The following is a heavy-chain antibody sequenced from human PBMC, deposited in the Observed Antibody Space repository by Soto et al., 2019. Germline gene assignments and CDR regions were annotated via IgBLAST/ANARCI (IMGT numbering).Heavy chain of an antibody. J-gene: IGHJ3*02. CDR3: ASLNTNSVFDI. V-gene: IGHV3-30*03. D-gene: IGHD1-1*01. CDR1: GFTFRNYG. Sequence: QVQLVESGGGVVQPGRSLRLSCAASGFTFRNYGIHWVRQTPGKGLEWVADISYDGSNKNYADSVKGRFTISRDNSKNTLYLQVNSLRADDTAVYYCASLNTNSVFDIWGQGTMVTVSS. CDR2: ISYDGSNK.